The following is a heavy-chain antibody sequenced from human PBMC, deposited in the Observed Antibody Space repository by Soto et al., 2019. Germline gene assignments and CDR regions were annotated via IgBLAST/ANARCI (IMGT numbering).Heavy chain of an antibody. D-gene: IGHD6-19*01. CDR1: GFSFSNYA. J-gene: IGHJ4*02. Sequence: PGGSLRLSCTASGFSFSNYAVTWVRQAPGKGLEWVSSIGSDTSYIYYADSVKGRFTISRDKSKNTVSLEMTSLRAEDTAVYYCAKGGRQWLVTSDFNYWGQGALVTVSS. CDR2: IGSDTSYI. V-gene: IGHV3-23*03. CDR3: AKGGRQWLVTSDFNY.